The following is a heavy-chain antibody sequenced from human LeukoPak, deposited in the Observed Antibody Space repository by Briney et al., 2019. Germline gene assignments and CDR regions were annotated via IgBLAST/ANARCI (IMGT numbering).Heavy chain of an antibody. CDR2: ISADGTYA. V-gene: IGHV3-23*01. D-gene: IGHD6-19*01. J-gene: IGHJ4*02. Sequence: GRSLRLSCEASGFTFSNYALSWVRQAPGEGREWVSAISADGTYAFYAGSVKGRFTISRDDSKNTLYLQMNSLRAEDTAVYYCAKKGVEQWAYFDYWGQGTLVTVSS. CDR3: AKKGVEQWAYFDY. CDR1: GFTFSNYA.